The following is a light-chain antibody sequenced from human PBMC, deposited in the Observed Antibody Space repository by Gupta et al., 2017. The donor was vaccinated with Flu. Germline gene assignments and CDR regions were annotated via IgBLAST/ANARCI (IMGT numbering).Light chain of an antibody. CDR2: AAS. CDR1: KVTSVY. CDR3: QQCRCTPLT. Sequence: DVQMSQPQSPLFASVGDRVIIPCRASKVTSVYLNWYQQKPGKPPKLLIYAASTLHSGVPSRFSGSGYETDFTLTIDGLQPDDFAIYYCQQCRCTPLTFGQGTKVEIK. J-gene: IGKJ1*01. V-gene: IGKV1-39*01.